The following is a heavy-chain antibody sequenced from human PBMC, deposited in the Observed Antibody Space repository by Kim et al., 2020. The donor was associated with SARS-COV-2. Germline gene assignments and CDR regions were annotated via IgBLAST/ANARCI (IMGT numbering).Heavy chain of an antibody. V-gene: IGHV3-20*01. D-gene: IGHD6-13*01. J-gene: IGHJ6*03. CDR2: IKWNGGRT. Sequence: GGSLRLSCAASGFTFDDYGMSWVRQAPGKGLEWVSGIKWNGGRTGYADSVKGRFTISRDNAKNSLYLQMNSLRAEDTALYHCARGGAAAPLTLSNYYYYMGVWGQGTTVTVSS. CDR1: GFTFDDYG. CDR3: ARGGAAAPLTLSNYYYYMGV.